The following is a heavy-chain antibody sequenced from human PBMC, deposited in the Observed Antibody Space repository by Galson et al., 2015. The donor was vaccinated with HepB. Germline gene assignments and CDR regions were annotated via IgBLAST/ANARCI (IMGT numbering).Heavy chain of an antibody. CDR3: ARAGDNSGELPAFDI. D-gene: IGHD1-26*01. CDR1: GFTFTIYG. CDR2: IWSDGGNK. V-gene: IGHV3-33*01. J-gene: IGHJ3*02. Sequence: PLRLSCAASGFTFTIYGMHWVGQAPGKGLEWVAVIWSDGGNKYYADSVKGRFAISRDNSKNTLYLQMTSLRAEDTAMYYCARAGDNSGELPAFDIWGQGTMVTVSS.